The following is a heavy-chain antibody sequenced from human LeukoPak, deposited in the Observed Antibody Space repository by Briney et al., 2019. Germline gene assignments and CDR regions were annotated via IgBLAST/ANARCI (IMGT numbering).Heavy chain of an antibody. CDR2: ISGSGGST. Sequence: GGSLRLSCAASGFTFSSYAMSWVRQAPGKGLGWVSAISGSGGSTYYADSVKGRFTISRDNSKNTLYLQMNSLRAEDTAVYYCAKSRDSSGWYFDYWGQGTLVTVSS. D-gene: IGHD6-19*01. CDR3: AKSRDSSGWYFDY. CDR1: GFTFSSYA. J-gene: IGHJ4*02. V-gene: IGHV3-23*01.